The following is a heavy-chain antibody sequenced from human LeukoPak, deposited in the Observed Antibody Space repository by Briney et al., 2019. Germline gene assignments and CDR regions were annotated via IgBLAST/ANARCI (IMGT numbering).Heavy chain of an antibody. CDR3: AFSSTSSDAFDI. V-gene: IGHV1-8*01. D-gene: IGHD2-2*01. CDR2: MNPNSGNT. Sequence: ASVKVSCKASGYTFTSYDINWVRQATGQGLEWVGWMNPNSGNTGYAQKFQGRVTMTRNTSISTAYMELSSLRSEDTAVYYCAFSSTSSDAFDIWGQGTMVTVSS. J-gene: IGHJ3*02. CDR1: GYTFTSYD.